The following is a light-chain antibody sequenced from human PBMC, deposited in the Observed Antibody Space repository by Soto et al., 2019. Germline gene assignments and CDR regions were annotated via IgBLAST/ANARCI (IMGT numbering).Light chain of an antibody. CDR3: QQYYSTLT. V-gene: IGKV4-1*01. Sequence: DIVLTQSPASLAVSLGERATINCKSSQSFLYSSNNKNYLAWYQQKPGQPPKLLIYWASTRESGVPDRFSGSGSGTDFTLTISSLQAEDVAVYYCQQYYSTLTFGGGTKVDI. J-gene: IGKJ4*01. CDR2: WAS. CDR1: QSFLYSSNNKNY.